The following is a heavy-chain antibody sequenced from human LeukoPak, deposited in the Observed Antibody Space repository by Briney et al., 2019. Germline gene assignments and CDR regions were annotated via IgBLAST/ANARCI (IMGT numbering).Heavy chain of an antibody. D-gene: IGHD1-26*01. V-gene: IGHV4-39*07. CDR1: GVSISSSSYY. CDR3: ARDFGGSPSREKYYFDY. J-gene: IGHJ4*02. CDR2: IFYTGST. Sequence: SETLSLTCNVSGVSISSSSYYWGWIRQPPGKGLEWIGSIFYTGSTYYNPSLKSRVVISVDTSKNQFSLKLTSLTAADTAVYYCARDFGGSPSREKYYFDYWGQGTLVTVSS.